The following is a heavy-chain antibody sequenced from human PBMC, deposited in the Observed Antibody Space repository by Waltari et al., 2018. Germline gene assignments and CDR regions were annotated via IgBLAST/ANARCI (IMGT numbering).Heavy chain of an antibody. D-gene: IGHD2-21*02. J-gene: IGHJ3*02. CDR2: ITWNSGSI. Sequence: EVQLVESGGGLVQPGGSLRLSCAASGFPFGDYAMHWVRQVPGKGLEWVSGITWNSGSIGYADSVKGRLTTSRDNAKNSLYLQMNSPRVDDTALYYCAKDRYGDAYDAFDIWGQGTLVTVSS. CDR1: GFPFGDYA. V-gene: IGHV3-9*01. CDR3: AKDRYGDAYDAFDI.